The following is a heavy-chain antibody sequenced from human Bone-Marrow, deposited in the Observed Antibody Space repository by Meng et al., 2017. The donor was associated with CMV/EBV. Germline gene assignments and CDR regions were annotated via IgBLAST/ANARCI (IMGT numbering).Heavy chain of an antibody. J-gene: IGHJ4*02. CDR1: GGSISSYY. Sequence: VPAQGPGHRLVKPSETLSLTRTVSGGSISSYYWSWIRQPAGKGLEWIGRIYTSGSTNYNPSLKSRVTMSVDTSKNQFSLKLSSVTAADTAVYYCARAMVRGVQRYFDYWGQGTLVTVSS. CDR3: ARAMVRGVQRYFDY. D-gene: IGHD3-10*01. CDR2: IYTSGST. V-gene: IGHV4-4*07.